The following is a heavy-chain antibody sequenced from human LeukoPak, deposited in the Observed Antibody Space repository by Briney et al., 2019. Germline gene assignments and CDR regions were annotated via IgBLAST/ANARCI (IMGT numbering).Heavy chain of an antibody. CDR3: ARDMGVAAAGSPRY. V-gene: IGHV4-38-2*02. CDR2: IYHSGST. J-gene: IGHJ4*02. D-gene: IGHD6-13*01. CDR1: GYSISSGYY. Sequence: SETLSLTCTVSGYSISSGYYWGWIRQPPGKGLEWIGSIYHSGSTYYNPSLKSRVTISVDTSRNQFSLKLSSVTAADTAVYYCARDMGVAAAGSPRYWGQGTLVTVSS.